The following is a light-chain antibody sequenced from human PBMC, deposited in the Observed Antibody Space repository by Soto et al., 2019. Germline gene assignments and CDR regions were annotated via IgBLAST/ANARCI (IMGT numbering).Light chain of an antibody. CDR3: ISYTSSSTLVV. V-gene: IGLV2-14*01. Sequence: QSALTQPASVSGSPGQSITISCTGTSSDVGGYNYVSWYQQHPGKAPKLMIYDVSNRPSGVSNRFSGSKSGNTASLTISGLQAEDDADYDCISYTSSSTLVVFGGGTKLTVL. CDR1: SSDVGGYNY. CDR2: DVS. J-gene: IGLJ2*01.